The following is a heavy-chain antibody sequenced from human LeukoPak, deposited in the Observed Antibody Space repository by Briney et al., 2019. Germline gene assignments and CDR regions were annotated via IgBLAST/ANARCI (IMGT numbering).Heavy chain of an antibody. V-gene: IGHV3-21*01. J-gene: IGHJ4*02. CDR3: ASRGVAVAGTRSIDY. CDR2: ISSSSSYI. CDR1: GFTFSSYS. D-gene: IGHD6-19*01. Sequence: GGSLRLSCAASGFTFSSYSMNRVRQAPGKGLEWVSSISSSSSYIYYADSVKGRFTISRDNAKNSLYLQMNSLRAEDTAVYYCASRGVAVAGTRSIDYWGQGTLVTVSS.